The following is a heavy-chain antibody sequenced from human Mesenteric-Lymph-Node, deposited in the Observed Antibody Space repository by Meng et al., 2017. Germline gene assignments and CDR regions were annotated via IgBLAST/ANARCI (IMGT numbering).Heavy chain of an antibody. CDR1: GGTFSSYP. CDR2: IIPIFGTA. CDR3: ASRMDETDDY. J-gene: IGHJ4*02. V-gene: IGHV1-69*06. D-gene: IGHD1-1*01. Sequence: QRGQAGVGVKTPGSWVKVAGKASGGTFSSYPISWVRQAPGQGLEWMGGIIPIFGTANYAQKFQGRVTITADKSTSTAYMELSSLRSEDTAVYYCASRMDETDDYWGQGTLVTVSS.